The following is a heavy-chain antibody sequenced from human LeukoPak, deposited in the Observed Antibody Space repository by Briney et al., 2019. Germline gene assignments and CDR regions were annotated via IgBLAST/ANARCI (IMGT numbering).Heavy chain of an antibody. CDR2: ISYDGSNK. CDR1: GFTFSSYA. CDR3: AKDPQLRYFDMYYFDY. D-gene: IGHD3-9*01. J-gene: IGHJ4*02. Sequence: GGSLRLSCAASGFTFSSYAMHWVRQAPGKGLEWVAVISYDGSNKYYADSVKGRFTISRDNSKNTLYLQMNSLRAEDTAVYYCAKDPQLRYFDMYYFDYWGQGTLVTVSS. V-gene: IGHV3-30-3*01.